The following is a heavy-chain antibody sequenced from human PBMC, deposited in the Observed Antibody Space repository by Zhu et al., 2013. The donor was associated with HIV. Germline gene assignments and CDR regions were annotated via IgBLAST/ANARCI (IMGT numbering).Heavy chain of an antibody. V-gene: IGHV1-18*04. CDR2: ISAYNGNT. CDR1: GYTFTSYG. D-gene: IGHD3-22*01. CDR3: ARAGPYTMIVVVWDY. Sequence: QVQLVQSGAEVKKPGASVKVSCKASGYTFTSYGISWVRQAPGQGLEWMGWISAYNGNTNYSQKFQGRVTITRDTSASTAYMELSSLRSEDTAVYYCARAGPYTMIVVVWDYWGQGTLVTVSS. J-gene: IGHJ4*02.